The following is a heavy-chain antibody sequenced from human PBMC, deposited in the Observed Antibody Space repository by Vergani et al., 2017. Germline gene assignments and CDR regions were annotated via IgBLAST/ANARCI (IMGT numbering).Heavy chain of an antibody. CDR3: ARTIGHCSNSNCYNLAY. CDR2: IYSSGST. Sequence: QVQLVESGGGLVKPGGSLRLSCAASGFTFSDYYMSWIRQAPGKGLEWIGYIYSSGSTTYSPSLKSRLTMSVDPSKNQFSLKLRSVTLADTAVYYCARTIGHCSNSNCYNLAYWGQGTLVTVSS. D-gene: IGHD2-2*02. V-gene: IGHV4-59*01. CDR1: GFTFSDYY. J-gene: IGHJ4*02.